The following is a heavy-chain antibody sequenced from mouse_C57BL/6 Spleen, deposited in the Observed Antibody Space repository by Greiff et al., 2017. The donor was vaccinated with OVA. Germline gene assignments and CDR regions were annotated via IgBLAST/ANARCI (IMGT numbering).Heavy chain of an antibody. V-gene: IGHV1-18*01. CDR3: ARRLGREFAY. D-gene: IGHD4-1*01. Sequence: EVQRVESGPELVKPGASVKIPCKASGYTFTDYNMDWVKQSHGKSLEWIGDINPNNGGTIYNQKFKGKATLTVDKSSSTAYMELRSLTSEDTAVYYCARRLGREFAYWGQGTLVTVSA. CDR2: INPNNGGT. J-gene: IGHJ3*01. CDR1: GYTFTDYN.